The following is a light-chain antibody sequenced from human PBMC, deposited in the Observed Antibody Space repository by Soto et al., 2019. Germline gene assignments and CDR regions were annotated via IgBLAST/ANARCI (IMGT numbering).Light chain of an antibody. V-gene: IGKV3-20*01. CDR2: NAS. CDR3: QQYVSTPLT. CDR1: QSVSNNY. Sequence: EIVLTQSPGTLSLSPGARAPLSCRASQSVSNNYLAWYQQKPGQAPRLLIYNASSRATGIPDRFSGSGSGTDFTLTISRLEPEDFAVYYCQQYVSTPLTFGGGTKVDIK. J-gene: IGKJ4*01.